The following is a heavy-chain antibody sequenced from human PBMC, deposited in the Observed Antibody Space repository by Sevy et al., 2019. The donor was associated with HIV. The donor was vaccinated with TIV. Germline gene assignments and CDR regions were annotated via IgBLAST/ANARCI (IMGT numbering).Heavy chain of an antibody. J-gene: IGHJ3*02. CDR2: VYYTGGT. CDR1: GGSITSVY. CDR3: ARRNDFYI. V-gene: IGHV4-59*08. Sequence: SETLSLTCTVSGGSITSVYWNWIRQPPGKGLEWIGYVYYTGGTNYNPSLKNRVTISVDRTKNQFSLKLTSVTAADTAGYYCARRNDFYIWGQGTMVTVSS.